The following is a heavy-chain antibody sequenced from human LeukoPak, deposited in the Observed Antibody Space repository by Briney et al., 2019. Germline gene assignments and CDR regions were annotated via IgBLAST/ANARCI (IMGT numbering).Heavy chain of an antibody. V-gene: IGHV3-23*01. CDR3: ANPHEDSSGYPLDY. CDR2: ISGSGGST. CDR1: GFTFSSYG. Sequence: GGSLRLSCAASGFTFSSYGMHWVRQAPGKGLEWVSAISGSGGSTYYADSVKGRFTISRDNSKNTLYLQMNSLRAEDTAVYYCANPHEDSSGYPLDYWGQGTLVTVSS. D-gene: IGHD3-22*01. J-gene: IGHJ4*02.